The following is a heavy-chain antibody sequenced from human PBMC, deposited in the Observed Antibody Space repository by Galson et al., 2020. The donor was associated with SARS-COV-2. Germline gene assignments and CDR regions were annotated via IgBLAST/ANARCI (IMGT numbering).Heavy chain of an antibody. CDR1: GDSINNNRYY. CDR2: IYYRGVT. J-gene: IGHJ5*02. Sequence: SETLSLNCTVSGDSINNNRYYWGWLRQSTGKGLEWIGSIYYRGVTYFNSSIESRVTIYVDTSSNQFSLKMNSVTAADTGIYYCAKHGPRIAVAAWFDPWGHGTLVTVSS. CDR3: AKHGPRIAVAAWFDP. V-gene: IGHV4-39*01. D-gene: IGHD6-19*01.